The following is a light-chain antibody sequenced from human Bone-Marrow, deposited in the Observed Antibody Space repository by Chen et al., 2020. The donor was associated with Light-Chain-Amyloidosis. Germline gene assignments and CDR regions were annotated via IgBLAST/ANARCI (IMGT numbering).Light chain of an antibody. V-gene: IGLV3-25*03. Sequence: SCELTPPPSVSVSPGQTARITCSGDDLPTKYAYWYQQKPGQAPVLVIHRDTERPSGISERFSGSSSGTTATLTISGVQAEDEADYHCQSADSSGTYEVIFGGGTKLTVL. CDR2: RDT. CDR3: QSADSSGTYEVI. CDR1: DLPTKY. J-gene: IGLJ2*01.